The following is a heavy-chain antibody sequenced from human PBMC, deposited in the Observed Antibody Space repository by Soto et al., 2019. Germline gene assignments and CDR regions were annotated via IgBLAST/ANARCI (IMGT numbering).Heavy chain of an antibody. CDR3: AREGDFSIND. CDR1: GFILGDYA. CDR2: IRSKAYGGTT. D-gene: IGHD4-4*01. J-gene: IGHJ4*02. V-gene: IGHV3-49*03. Sequence: EVQLVESGGGLIQPGRSLRLSCKASGFILGDYALSWIRQTPGKGLEWVGFIRSKAYGGTTEYAASAKGRFSISRDESKSIAYLQMNSLKTEDTAVYYCAREGDFSINDWGQGTLVTVSS.